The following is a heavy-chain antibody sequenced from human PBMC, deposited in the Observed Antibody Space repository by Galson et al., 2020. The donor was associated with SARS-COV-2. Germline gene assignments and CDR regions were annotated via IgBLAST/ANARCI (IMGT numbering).Heavy chain of an antibody. Sequence: GESLKISCAASGFTFSSYSMNWVRQAPGKGLEWVSSISSSSSYIYYADSVKGRFTISRDNAKNSLYLQMNSLRAEDTAVYYCARGTTVTTGLGAPTGGWDCYYYMDVWGKGTTVTVSS. J-gene: IGHJ6*03. V-gene: IGHV3-21*01. D-gene: IGHD4-17*01. CDR3: ARGTTVTTGLGAPTGGWDCYYYMDV. CDR2: ISSSSSYI. CDR1: GFTFSSYS.